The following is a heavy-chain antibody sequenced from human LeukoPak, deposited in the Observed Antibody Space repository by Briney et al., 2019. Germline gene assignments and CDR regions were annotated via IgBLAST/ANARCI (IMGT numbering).Heavy chain of an antibody. CDR1: GGSFSGYY. Sequence: SETLSLTCAVYGGSFSGYYWSWIRQPPGKGLEWIGEINHSGSTNYNPSLKSRVTISVDTSKNQFSLILSTLTAADTAVYYCARCRYSSTYRHSFDIWGHGAMVTVSS. V-gene: IGHV4-34*01. J-gene: IGHJ3*02. CDR3: ARCRYSSTYRHSFDI. D-gene: IGHD1-26*01. CDR2: INHSGST.